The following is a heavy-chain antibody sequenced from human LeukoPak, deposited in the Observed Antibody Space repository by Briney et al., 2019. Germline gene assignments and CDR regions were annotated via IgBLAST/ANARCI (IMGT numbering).Heavy chain of an antibody. CDR1: GGTFSSYA. J-gene: IGHJ6*04. CDR3: ARGYYGSVSYPYYYYYGMDV. V-gene: IGHV1-69*13. CDR2: IIPIFGTA. Sequence: ASVKVSCKASGGTFSSYAISWVRQAPGQGLEWMGGIIPIFGTATYAQKFQGRVTITADESTSTAYMELSSLRSEDTAVYYCARGYYGSVSYPYYYYYGMDVWGKGTTVTVSS. D-gene: IGHD3-10*01.